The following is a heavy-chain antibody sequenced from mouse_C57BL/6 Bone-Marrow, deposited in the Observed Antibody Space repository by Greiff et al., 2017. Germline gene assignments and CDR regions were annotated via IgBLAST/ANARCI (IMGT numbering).Heavy chain of an antibody. Sequence: QVQLQQSGAELARPGASVKLSGKASGYTFTSYGISWVKQRTGQGLEWIGVINPNYGTTSYNQKFKGKATLTVDQSSSTAYMQLNSLTSEDSAVYYCASRSRYSKMYYFDYWGQGNTLTVSS. V-gene: IGHV1-81*01. CDR3: ASRSRYSKMYYFDY. D-gene: IGHD2-5*01. J-gene: IGHJ2*01. CDR1: GYTFTSYG. CDR2: INPNYGTT.